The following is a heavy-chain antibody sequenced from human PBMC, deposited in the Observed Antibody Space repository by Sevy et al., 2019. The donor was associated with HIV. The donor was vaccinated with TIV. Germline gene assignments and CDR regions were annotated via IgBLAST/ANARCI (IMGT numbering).Heavy chain of an antibody. CDR2: VHYSGRT. CDR3: ARNFDY. V-gene: IGHV4-39*01. Sequence: SETLSLTCTVSGGSISSGNYLWSWIRQTPGKGLEWIGTVHYSGRTDYNPSLKSRVTISEDTSKNQFSLNLSSVTAADTAVYFCARNFDYWGQGTLVTVSS. CDR1: GGSISSGNYL. J-gene: IGHJ4*02.